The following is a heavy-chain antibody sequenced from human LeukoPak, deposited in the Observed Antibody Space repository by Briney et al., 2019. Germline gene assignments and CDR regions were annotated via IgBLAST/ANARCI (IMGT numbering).Heavy chain of an antibody. D-gene: IGHD5-18*01. CDR1: GFTFSNAW. CDR3: TTDLSYSYGLYYYGMDV. V-gene: IGHV3-15*01. J-gene: IGHJ6*02. Sequence: GGSLRLSCAASGFTFSNAWMSWVRQAPGKGLEWVGRIKSKTDGGTTDYAAPVKGRFTISRDDSKNTLYLQMNSLKTEDTAVYYCTTDLSYSYGLYYYGMDVWGQGTTVTVSS. CDR2: IKSKTDGGTT.